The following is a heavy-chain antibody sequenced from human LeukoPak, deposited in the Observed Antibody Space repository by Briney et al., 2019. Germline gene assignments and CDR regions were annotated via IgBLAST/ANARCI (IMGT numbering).Heavy chain of an antibody. CDR2: IIPIFGTA. Sequence: SVKVSCKASGGTFSSYAISWVRQAPGQGLEWMGRIIPIFGTANYAQKFQGRVTITTDESTSTAYMELSSLRSEDTAVYYCTRAQPKGYSSSWYDYWGQGTLVTVSS. J-gene: IGHJ4*02. V-gene: IGHV1-69*05. D-gene: IGHD6-13*01. CDR3: TRAQPKGYSSSWYDY. CDR1: GGTFSSYA.